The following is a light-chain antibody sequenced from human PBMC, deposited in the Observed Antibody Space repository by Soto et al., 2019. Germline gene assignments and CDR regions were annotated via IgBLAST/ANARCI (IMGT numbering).Light chain of an antibody. V-gene: IGKV1-39*01. J-gene: IGKJ3*01. CDR2: AAS. CDR3: QHSYSTQFT. CDR1: QSISSY. Sequence: DIQMTQSPSSLSASVGDRVTITCRASQSISSYLNWYQQKPGKAPKLLIYAASSLQSGVPSRFSGSGSGTDFNLTISSLQPEDFATYYCQHSYSTQFTFGPGTKVDIK.